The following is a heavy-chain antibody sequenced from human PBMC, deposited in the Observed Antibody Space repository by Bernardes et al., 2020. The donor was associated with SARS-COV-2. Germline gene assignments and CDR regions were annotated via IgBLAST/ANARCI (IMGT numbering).Heavy chain of an antibody. CDR2: IWHDGSRE. V-gene: IGHV3-33*01. CDR1: GFTFRDYT. Sequence: GGSLRLSCAASGFTFRDYTMHWVRQAPGKGLEWVAVIWHDGSREYYVDSVKGRFAISRDNSNNTLYLQMNNLRVEDTALYRCATEDGGSGYYYGDYHGVDVWGQGTTVTVSS. CDR3: ATEDGGSGYYYGDYHGVDV. J-gene: IGHJ6*02. D-gene: IGHD3-22*01.